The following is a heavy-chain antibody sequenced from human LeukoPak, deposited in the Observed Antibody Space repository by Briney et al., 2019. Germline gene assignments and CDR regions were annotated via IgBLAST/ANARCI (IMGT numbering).Heavy chain of an antibody. J-gene: IGHJ4*02. CDR3: ATVYDSSGYYYVFDY. D-gene: IGHD3-22*01. V-gene: IGHV1-69-2*01. CDR2: VDPEDGKT. CDR1: GYTFTDYY. Sequence: ASVKVSCKXSGYTFTDYYMHWVQQAPGKGLEWMGLVDPEDGKTIYAEKFQGRVTITADTSTDTAYMELSSLRSEDTAVYYCATVYDSSGYYYVFDYWGQGTLVTVSS.